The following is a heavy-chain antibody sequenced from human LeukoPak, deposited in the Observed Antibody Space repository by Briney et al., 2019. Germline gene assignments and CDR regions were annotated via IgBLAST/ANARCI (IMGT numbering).Heavy chain of an antibody. CDR3: ARFPTYGDYDY. D-gene: IGHD4-17*01. V-gene: IGHV4-59*01. J-gene: IGHJ4*02. CDR2: IYYSGST. Sequence: SETLSLTCTVSGGSISTYFWSWIRQPPGKGLEWIGYIYYSGSTNYNPSLKSRVTISLDTSKNQFSLKLSSVTAADTAMYYCARFPTYGDYDYWGQGTLVTVSS. CDR1: GGSISTYF.